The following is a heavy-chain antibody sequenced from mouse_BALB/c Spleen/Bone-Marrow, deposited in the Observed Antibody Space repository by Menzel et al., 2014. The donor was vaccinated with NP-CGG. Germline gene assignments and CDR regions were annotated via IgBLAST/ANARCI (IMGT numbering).Heavy chain of an antibody. D-gene: IGHD2-3*01. CDR1: CYAFSKSL. V-gene: IGHV1-82*01. CDR3: ARSDGYRAMDY. CDR2: IYPGDGDT. J-gene: IGHJ4*01. Sequence: LVGSGPERGKPGGSVKISCKTSCYAFSKSLMNWVKQRPGQGPEWIGRIYPGDGDTYYNGKFKDKATLTADKSSSIAYMQLSSLTSVDSAVYFCARSDGYRAMDYWGQGTSVTVSS.